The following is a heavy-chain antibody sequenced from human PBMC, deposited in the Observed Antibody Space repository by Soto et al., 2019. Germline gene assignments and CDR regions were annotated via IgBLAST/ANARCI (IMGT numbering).Heavy chain of an antibody. Sequence: PSETLSLTCTVSGGSISSYYWSWIRQPAGKGLEWIGRIYTSGSTNYNPSLKSRVTMSVDTSKNQFSLKLSSVTAADTAVYYCARDRCSGGSCYHNWFDPWGQGTLVTVSS. D-gene: IGHD2-15*01. CDR2: IYTSGST. J-gene: IGHJ5*02. CDR3: ARDRCSGGSCYHNWFDP. CDR1: GGSISSYY. V-gene: IGHV4-4*07.